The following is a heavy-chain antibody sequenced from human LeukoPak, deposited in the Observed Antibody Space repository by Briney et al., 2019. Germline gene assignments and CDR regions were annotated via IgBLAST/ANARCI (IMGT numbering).Heavy chain of an antibody. V-gene: IGHV3-13*01. CDR3: ATATRSGYYDY. D-gene: IGHD3-3*01. CDR2: IGTAGDT. CDR1: GFTFSTNN. Sequence: GGSLRLSRAASGFTFSTNNMHWVRQATGRGLEWVSAIGTAGDTYYPGSVKGRFTISRENAKNSLYLQMNSMRAGDTAVYYCATATRSGYYDYWGQGTLVTVSS. J-gene: IGHJ4*02.